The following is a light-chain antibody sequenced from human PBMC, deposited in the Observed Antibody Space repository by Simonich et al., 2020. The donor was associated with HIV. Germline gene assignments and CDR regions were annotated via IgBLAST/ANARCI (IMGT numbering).Light chain of an antibody. CDR2: WAS. Sequence: DIVMTQSPDSLAVSLGERATIHCKSSQSVLYSSNNKNYLAWYQQKSGQPPKLLIYWASTRESGVPDRFSGSGSGTDFTLTISSLQAEDVAVYYCQQYYSTLYTFGQGTKLEIK. CDR3: QQYYSTLYT. J-gene: IGKJ2*01. V-gene: IGKV4-1*01. CDR1: QSVLYSSNNKNY.